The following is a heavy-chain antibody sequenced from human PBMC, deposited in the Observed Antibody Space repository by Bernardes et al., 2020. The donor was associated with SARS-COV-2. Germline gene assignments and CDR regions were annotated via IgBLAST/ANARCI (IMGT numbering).Heavy chain of an antibody. CDR1: GFTFSSYS. CDR3: ARDAGGYYYYMDV. V-gene: IGHV3-21*01. J-gene: IGHJ6*03. CDR2: ISSSSSYI. D-gene: IGHD3-10*01. Sequence: GGSLRLSCVASGFTFSSYSMNWVRQAPGKGLEWVSSISSSSSYIYYADSVKGRFTISRDNAKNSLYLQMNSLRAEDTAVYYCARDAGGYYYYMDVWGKGTTVTVSS.